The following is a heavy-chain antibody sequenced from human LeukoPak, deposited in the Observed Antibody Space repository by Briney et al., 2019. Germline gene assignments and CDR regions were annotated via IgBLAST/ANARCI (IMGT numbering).Heavy chain of an antibody. CDR1: GGSFSGYY. Sequence: SETLSLTCAVYGGSFSGYYWSWIRQPPGKGLEWIGEINHSGSTNYNPSLKSRVTISVDTSKNQFSLKLSSVTAADTAVYYCARFLYCSSTSCYSNYFDYWGQGTLVTVSS. V-gene: IGHV4-34*01. CDR3: ARFLYCSSTSCYSNYFDY. CDR2: INHSGST. D-gene: IGHD2-2*01. J-gene: IGHJ4*02.